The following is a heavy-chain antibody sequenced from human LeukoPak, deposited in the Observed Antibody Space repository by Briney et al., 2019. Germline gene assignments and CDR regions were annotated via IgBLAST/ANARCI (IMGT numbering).Heavy chain of an antibody. CDR1: GFTFSSYS. J-gene: IGHJ6*03. Sequence: GGSLRLSCAASGFTFSSYSMNWVRQAPGKGLEWVSSISGSSSYIYYADSVKGRFTISRDNARNSLFLQMNSLRAEEAAVYYCARVPLTFLAATLIAYVDVWGKGTTVTVSS. D-gene: IGHD2-15*01. CDR3: ARVPLTFLAATLIAYVDV. V-gene: IGHV3-21*01. CDR2: ISGSSSYI.